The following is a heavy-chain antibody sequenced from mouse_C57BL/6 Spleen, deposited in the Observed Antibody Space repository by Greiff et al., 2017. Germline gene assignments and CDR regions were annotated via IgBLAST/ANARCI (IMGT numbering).Heavy chain of an antibody. CDR2: ISDGGSYT. V-gene: IGHV5-4*03. J-gene: IGHJ4*01. D-gene: IGHD2-4*01. CDR3: ARDYPD. CDR1: GFTFSSYA. Sequence: EVKLVESGGGLVKPGGSLKLSCAASGFTFSSYAMSWVRQTPEKRLEWVATISDGGSYTYYPDNVKGRFTISRDNAKNNLYLQMSHLKSEDTAMYYCARDYPDWGQGTSVTVSS.